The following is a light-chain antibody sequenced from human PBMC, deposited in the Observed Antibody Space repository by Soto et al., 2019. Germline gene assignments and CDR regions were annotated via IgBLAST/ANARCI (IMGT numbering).Light chain of an antibody. CDR3: QQRSNWPST. CDR2: DAS. J-gene: IGKJ1*01. V-gene: IGKV3-11*01. Sequence: EIVLTQSPATLSLSPGERATLSCRASQSVSSYLAWYQQKPGQAPRLLIYDASNRATGIPARFSGSGSGTDFTLTISSLEPEDFAVYYCQQRSNWPSTCGQRTNVEIK. CDR1: QSVSSY.